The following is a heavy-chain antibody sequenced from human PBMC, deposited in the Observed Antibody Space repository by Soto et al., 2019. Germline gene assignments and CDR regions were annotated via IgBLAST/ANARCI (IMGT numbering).Heavy chain of an antibody. V-gene: IGHV1-69*12. CDR3: ARDVEPTPSYYYYPGMAV. CDR1: GGTFSSYA. J-gene: IGHJ6*02. Sequence: QVQLVQSGAEVKKPGSSVKVSCKASGGTFSSYAISWVRQAPGQGLEWMGGIIPIFGTANYAQKFQGRVTITADXXTXTXXMGLSSLRSGDASVDYWARDVEPTPSYYYYPGMAVWGPGTTVTVSS. CDR2: IIPIFGTA.